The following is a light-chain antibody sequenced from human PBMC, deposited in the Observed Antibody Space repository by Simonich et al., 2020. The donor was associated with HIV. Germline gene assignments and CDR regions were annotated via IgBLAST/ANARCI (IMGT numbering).Light chain of an antibody. J-gene: IGKJ3*01. V-gene: IGKV4-1*01. CDR2: WAS. CDR3: QQYYSTPFT. Sequence: DIVMTQSPDSLAVSLGERATLHCKSSQSVLYSSNNRNYLAWYQQKPGQPPKLLISWASTRESGVPDRFSGSGSGTDFTLTISSLQAEDVAVYYCQQYYSTPFTFGPGTKVDIK. CDR1: QSVLYSSNNRNY.